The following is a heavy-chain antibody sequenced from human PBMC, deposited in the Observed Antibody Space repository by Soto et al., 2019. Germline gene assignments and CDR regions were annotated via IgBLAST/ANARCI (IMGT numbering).Heavy chain of an antibody. CDR3: AKVGPLNDWLNYFDY. J-gene: IGHJ4*02. CDR1: GFTFGSYA. D-gene: IGHD3-9*01. V-gene: IGHV3-23*01. Sequence: GGSLRLSCAASGFTFGSYAMSWVRQAPGKGLEWVSAISGSGGSTYYADSVKGRFTISRDNSKNTLYLQMNSLRAEDTAVYYCAKVGPLNDWLNYFDYWGQGTLVTAPQ. CDR2: ISGSGGST.